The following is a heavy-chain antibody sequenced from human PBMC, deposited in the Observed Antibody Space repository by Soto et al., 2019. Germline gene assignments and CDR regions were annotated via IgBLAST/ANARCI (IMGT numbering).Heavy chain of an antibody. V-gene: IGHV3-21*01. CDR2: INSSSSYI. J-gene: IGHJ6*04. CDR1: GFTFSSYS. CDR3: ARGNTYYDFWRGDRHTYYYYGMDG. Sequence: GGSLKLSCAASGFTFSSYSINWVRQAPGKGLEWVSSINSSSSYIYYADSVKGRFTISRDNAKNSLYLQMNSLRAEDTAVYYCARGNTYYDFWRGDRHTYYYYGMDGWGKGTTVTVSS. D-gene: IGHD3-3*01.